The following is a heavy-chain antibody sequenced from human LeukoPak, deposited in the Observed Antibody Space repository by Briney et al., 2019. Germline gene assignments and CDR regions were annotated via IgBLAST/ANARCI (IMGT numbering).Heavy chain of an antibody. CDR1: GGSISSSSYY. Sequence: SSETLSLTCTVSGGSISSSSYYWGWIRQPPGKGLEWIGSIYYSGSTYYNPSLKSRVTISVDTSKNQFSLKLSSVTAADTAVYYCARRIAVESDFDYWGQGTLVTVSS. CDR2: IYYSGST. CDR3: ARRIAVESDFDY. J-gene: IGHJ4*02. V-gene: IGHV4-39*01. D-gene: IGHD6-19*01.